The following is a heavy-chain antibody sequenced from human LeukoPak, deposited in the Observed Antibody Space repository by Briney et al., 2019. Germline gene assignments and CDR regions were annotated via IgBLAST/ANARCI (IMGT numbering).Heavy chain of an antibody. Sequence: EASVKVSCKASGYTFTRYDINWVRQATAHGLEWMGWMNLNRGNTGHAQKFQGRVTMTRNTSISTAYMELSSLRSEDTAVYYCARGLSGRRGDYWGQGTLVTVSS. V-gene: IGHV1-8*01. D-gene: IGHD3-10*01. CDR2: MNLNRGNT. CDR1: GYTFTRYD. J-gene: IGHJ4*02. CDR3: ARGLSGRRGDY.